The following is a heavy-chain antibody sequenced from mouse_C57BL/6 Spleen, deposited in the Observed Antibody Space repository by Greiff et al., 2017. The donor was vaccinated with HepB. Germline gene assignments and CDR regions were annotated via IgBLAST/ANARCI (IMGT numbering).Heavy chain of an antibody. V-gene: IGHV1-19*01. CDR3: ARESSYWYFDV. CDR1: GYTFTDYY. J-gene: IGHJ1*03. Sequence: VQLQQSGPVLVKPGASVKMSCKASGYTFTDYYMNWVKQSHGKSLEWIGVIIPYNGGTSYNQKFKGKATLTVDKSSSTAYMELNSLTSEDSAVYYCARESSYWYFDVWGTGTTVTVSS. CDR2: IIPYNGGT. D-gene: IGHD1-3*01.